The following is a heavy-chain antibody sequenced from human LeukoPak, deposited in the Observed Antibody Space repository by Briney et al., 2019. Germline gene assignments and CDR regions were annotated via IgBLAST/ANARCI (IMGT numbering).Heavy chain of an antibody. CDR1: GGSISSYY. CDR2: IYYSGST. J-gene: IGHJ4*02. CDR3: ARVPHHYDSSGGYFDY. Sequence: SETLSLTCTVSGGSISSYYWSWIRQPPGKGLEWIGYIYYSGSTNYNPSLKSRVTISVDTSKNQFSLKLSSVTAADTAVYYCARVPHHYDSSGGYFDYWGQGTLVTVSS. D-gene: IGHD3-22*01. V-gene: IGHV4-59*12.